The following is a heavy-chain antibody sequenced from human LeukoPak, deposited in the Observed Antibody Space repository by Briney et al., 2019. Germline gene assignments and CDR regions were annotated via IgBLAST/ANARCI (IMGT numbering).Heavy chain of an antibody. CDR1: GFTFDDYG. D-gene: IGHD3-22*01. CDR3: ARTSRYYDSSGYYHYYFDY. V-gene: IGHV3-20*01. J-gene: IGHJ4*02. CDR2: IKWNGGST. Sequence: GGSLRLSCAASGFTFDDYGMSWVRQAPGKGLEWVSGIKWNGGSTSYADSVKGRFTISRDNAKNSLYLQMNSLRAEDTALYHCARTSRYYDSSGYYHYYFDYWGQGTLVTVSS.